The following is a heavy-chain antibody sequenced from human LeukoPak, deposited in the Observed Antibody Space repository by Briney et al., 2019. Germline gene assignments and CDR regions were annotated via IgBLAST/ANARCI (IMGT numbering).Heavy chain of an antibody. J-gene: IGHJ4*02. D-gene: IGHD5-24*01. CDR1: GGTFSSYA. Sequence: SVKVSCKASGGTFSSYAISWVRQAPGQGLEWMGGIIPIFGTANYAQKFQGRVAITTDESTSTAYMELSSLRSEDTAVYYCARGRWLQPWGYFDYWDQGTLVTVSS. CDR2: IIPIFGTA. CDR3: ARGRWLQPWGYFDY. V-gene: IGHV1-69*05.